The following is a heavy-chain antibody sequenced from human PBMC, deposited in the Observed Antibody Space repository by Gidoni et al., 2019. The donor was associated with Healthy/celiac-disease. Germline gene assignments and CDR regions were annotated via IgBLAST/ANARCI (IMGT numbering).Heavy chain of an antibody. CDR2: ISSSGST. CDR3: ARHINDYVWGSYRYILGFDY. V-gene: IGHV4-59*08. D-gene: IGHD3-16*02. Sequence: QVQLQESGPGLVKPSETLSLTCTVSGGSISSYYWSWIRQTPGKGLEWIGYISSSGSTNYNPSLKSRVTISVDTSKNQFSLKLSSVTAADTAVYYCARHINDYVWGSYRYILGFDYWGQGTLVTVSS. J-gene: IGHJ4*02. CDR1: GGSISSYY.